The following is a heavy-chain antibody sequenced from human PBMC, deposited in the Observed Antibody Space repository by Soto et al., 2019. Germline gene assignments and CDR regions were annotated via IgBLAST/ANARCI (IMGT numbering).Heavy chain of an antibody. CDR2: ISDNGDIT. CDR1: GFNLRNYA. J-gene: IGHJ2*01. V-gene: IGHV3-23*01. CDR3: AKVNAKASVTTNLDL. D-gene: IGHD4-17*01. Sequence: EVQLLESGGGLVQPGGSLRRSCAASGFNLRNYAITWIRHATGMGLERVSGISDNGDITWYADSVEGRFTISRDNSRNTLYRQMNRLRVEDMARYYCAKVNAKASVTTNLDLWGGGTLVTVSS.